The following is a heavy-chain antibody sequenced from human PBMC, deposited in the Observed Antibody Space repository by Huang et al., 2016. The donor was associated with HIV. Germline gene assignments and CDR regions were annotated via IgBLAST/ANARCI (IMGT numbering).Heavy chain of an antibody. J-gene: IGHJ5*02. CDR1: GYMFTKYW. V-gene: IGHV5-51*01. CDR3: ARHDGARPGWVDN. CDR2: IYPGDSDT. D-gene: IGHD4-17*01. Sequence: EVQLVQSGAEVNKPGESLKISCKGSGYMFTKYWIGWVRQMPGKGLESMRIIYPGDSDTRYSPSFQGQGTISADKSITTAYLQWSSLKASDTAIYYCARHDGARPGWVDNWGQGTLVTVSS.